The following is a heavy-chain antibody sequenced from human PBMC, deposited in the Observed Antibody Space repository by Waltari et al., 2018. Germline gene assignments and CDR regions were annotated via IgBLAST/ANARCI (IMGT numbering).Heavy chain of an antibody. Sequence: QLQLQESGPGLVKPSETLSLTCTVSGGSISSSSYYWGWIRQPPGTGLEWIGSIYYSGGTTYTRALRRRVTISVATSKNQFSRKLSSVTAADTAVYYCARQPPRRNASGAVAERYFELWGRGTLVTVSS. CDR3: ARQPPRRNASGAVAERYFEL. CDR1: GGSISSSSYY. D-gene: IGHD6-19*01. J-gene: IGHJ2*01. CDR2: IYYSGGT. V-gene: IGHV4-39*01.